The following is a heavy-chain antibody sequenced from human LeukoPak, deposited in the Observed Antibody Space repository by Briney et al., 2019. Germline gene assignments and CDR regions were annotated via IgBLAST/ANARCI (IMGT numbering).Heavy chain of an antibody. Sequence: SVKVSCKASGGTFSSYAISWVRQAPGQGLEWMGGIIPIFGTANYAQKFQGRVTITADESTSTAYMELSSLRSEDTAVYYCARDAPDPWYYYYYMDVWGKGTTVTVSS. V-gene: IGHV1-69*13. CDR2: IIPIFGTA. CDR3: ARDAPDPWYYYYYMDV. J-gene: IGHJ6*03. CDR1: GGTFSSYA.